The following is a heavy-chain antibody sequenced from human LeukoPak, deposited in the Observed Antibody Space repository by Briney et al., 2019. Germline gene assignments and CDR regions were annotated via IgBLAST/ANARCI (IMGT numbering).Heavy chain of an antibody. CDR1: GGSFSGYY. J-gene: IGHJ4*02. D-gene: IGHD3-22*01. CDR3: ARNPYDSSGYYNY. V-gene: IGHV4-34*01. CDR2: INHSGST. Sequence: SETLSLTCVVYGGSFSGYYWSWIRQPPGKGLEWIGEINHSGSTNYNPSLKSRVTISVDTSKNQFSLKLSSVTAADTAVYYCARNPYDSSGYYNYWGQGTLVTVSS.